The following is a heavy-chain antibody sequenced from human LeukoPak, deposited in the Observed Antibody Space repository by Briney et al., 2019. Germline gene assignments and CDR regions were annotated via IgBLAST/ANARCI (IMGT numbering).Heavy chain of an antibody. CDR1: GGSISSYY. CDR3: ARQHPYDFWSGTEGSAFDY. CDR2: IYYSGST. D-gene: IGHD3-3*01. V-gene: IGHV4-59*01. Sequence: PSETLSLTCTVSGGSISSYYWSWIRQPPGKGLEWIGHIYYSGSTNYNPSLKSRVTISVDTSKNQFSLKLSSVTAADTAVYYCARQHPYDFWSGTEGSAFDYWGQGTLVTVSS. J-gene: IGHJ4*02.